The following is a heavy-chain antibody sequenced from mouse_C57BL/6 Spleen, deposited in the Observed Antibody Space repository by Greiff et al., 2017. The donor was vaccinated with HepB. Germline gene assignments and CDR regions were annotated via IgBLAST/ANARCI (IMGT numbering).Heavy chain of an antibody. Sequence: EVQRVESGGGLVKPGGSLKLSCAASGFTFSSYAMSWVRQTPEKRLEWVATISDGGSYTYYPDNVKGRFTISRDNAKNNLYLQMSHLKSEDTAMYYCARDLGREGNFDYWGQGTTLTVSS. CDR2: ISDGGSYT. V-gene: IGHV5-4*01. CDR1: GFTFSSYA. D-gene: IGHD4-1*01. CDR3: ARDLGREGNFDY. J-gene: IGHJ2*01.